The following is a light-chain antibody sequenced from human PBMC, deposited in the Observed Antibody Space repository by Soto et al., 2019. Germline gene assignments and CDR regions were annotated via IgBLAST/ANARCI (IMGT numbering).Light chain of an antibody. CDR3: QQYSTWPPRYT. Sequence: EIVMTQSPATLSVSPGGRATLSCRASQSVSSYLAWYQQRPGQPPRLLIYRASTRAANIPARFRGSGSGTEYALTISILQSEDFAVYYCQQYSTWPPRYTFGQGTKLEI. CDR1: QSVSSY. J-gene: IGKJ2*01. CDR2: RAS. V-gene: IGKV3-15*01.